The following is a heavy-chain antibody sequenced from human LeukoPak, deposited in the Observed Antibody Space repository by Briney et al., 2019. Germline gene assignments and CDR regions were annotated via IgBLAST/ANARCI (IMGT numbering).Heavy chain of an antibody. V-gene: IGHV4-34*01. CDR3: ARDQTDYGDYGSTSNFFDP. CDR2: INHSGST. Sequence: SETLSLTCAVYGGSFSGYYWSWIRQPPGKGLEWIGEINHSGSTNYNPSLKSRVTISVDTSKNQFSLKLSSVTAADTAVYYCARDQTDYGDYGSTSNFFDPWGQGTLVTVSS. D-gene: IGHD4-17*01. J-gene: IGHJ5*01. CDR1: GGSFSGYY.